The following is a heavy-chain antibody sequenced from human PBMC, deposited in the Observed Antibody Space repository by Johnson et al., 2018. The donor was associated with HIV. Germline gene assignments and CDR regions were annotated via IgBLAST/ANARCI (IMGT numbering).Heavy chain of an antibody. Sequence: QVQLVESGGGVVQPGRSLRLSCAASGFTFSSYGMHWVRQAPGKGLEWVAVIWYDGSNKYYADSVKGRFIISRDNSKNTLYLQMNSLRAEDTAVYYCAKAAANAFDIWGQGTMVTVSS. CDR1: GFTFSSYG. CDR3: AKAAANAFDI. J-gene: IGHJ3*02. V-gene: IGHV3-33*06. D-gene: IGHD6-13*01. CDR2: IWYDGSNK.